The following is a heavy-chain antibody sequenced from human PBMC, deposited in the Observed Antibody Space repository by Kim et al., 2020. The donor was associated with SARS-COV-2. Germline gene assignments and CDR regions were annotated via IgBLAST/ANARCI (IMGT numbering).Heavy chain of an antibody. V-gene: IGHV3-53*01. CDR3: ASALRYCISTSCQTRDDAFDI. D-gene: IGHD2-2*01. CDR2: IYSGGSP. CDR1: GFTVSNNY. Sequence: GGSLRLSCAASGFTVSNNYMSWVRQAPGKGLVWASVIYSGGSPYYADSVKGRFTISRDNSKKTLYLQMNSLRAEDTAVYYCASALRYCISTSCQTRDDAFDIWGQGTMVTVSS. J-gene: IGHJ3*02.